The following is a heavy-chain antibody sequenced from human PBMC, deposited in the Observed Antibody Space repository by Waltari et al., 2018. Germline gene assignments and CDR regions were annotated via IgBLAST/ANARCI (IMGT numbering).Heavy chain of an antibody. CDR3: ARDHWFSLDL. Sequence: EEQVVESGGGLVQPGGSLRLCWVASGFTLRAHWMAWVRQAPGKELGWVAKIKKDGTEEMYVDSVKGRFTISKDNTKNSVFLQMNSLRAEDTAVYYCARDHWFSLDLWGQGTLVTVSS. J-gene: IGHJ4*02. V-gene: IGHV3-7*01. CDR1: GFTLRAHW. CDR2: IKKDGTEE. D-gene: IGHD3-9*01.